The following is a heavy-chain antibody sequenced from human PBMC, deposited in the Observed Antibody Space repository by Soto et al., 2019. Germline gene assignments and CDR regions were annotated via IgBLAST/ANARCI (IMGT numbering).Heavy chain of an antibody. Sequence: SLKVSCKTSGDTFSSYAISCVRHTPGRGLEWMGGIIPIFGTANYAQKFQGRVTITADESTSTAYMELSSLRSEDTAVYYCARTYGDYSPVYYYYYGMDVWGQGTTVTVSS. J-gene: IGHJ6*02. D-gene: IGHD4-17*01. CDR2: IIPIFGTA. CDR1: GDTFSSYA. V-gene: IGHV1-69*13. CDR3: ARTYGDYSPVYYYYYGMDV.